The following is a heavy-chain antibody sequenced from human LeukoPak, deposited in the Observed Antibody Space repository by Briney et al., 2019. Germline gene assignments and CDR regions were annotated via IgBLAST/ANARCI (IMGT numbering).Heavy chain of an antibody. CDR2: IKKDGNEA. CDR3: MGGHGWLPEN. CDR1: GFTFSSYW. D-gene: IGHD3-22*01. J-gene: IGHJ4*02. V-gene: IGHV3-7*01. Sequence: GGSLRLSCAGSGFTFSSYWMNWVRQAPGKGLEWVAVIKKDGNEAFYVDSVKGRFTISRDNVENSLYLQMNSLRVEDTAVYYCMGGHGWLPENWGQGTLVTVSS.